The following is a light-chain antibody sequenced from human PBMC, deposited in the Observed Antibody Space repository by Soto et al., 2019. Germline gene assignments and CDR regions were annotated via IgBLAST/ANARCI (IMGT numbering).Light chain of an antibody. CDR2: GAS. Sequence: EIVLTQSPATLSLSPGERATLSCRASQSVSSNLAWYQQKPGQAPRLLIYGASTRATGIPARFSGSGSGTEFTLTISSLQLEDFATYYCQQNYSTPLAFGGGTKVDIK. CDR1: QSVSSN. CDR3: QQNYSTPLA. V-gene: IGKV3-15*01. J-gene: IGKJ4*01.